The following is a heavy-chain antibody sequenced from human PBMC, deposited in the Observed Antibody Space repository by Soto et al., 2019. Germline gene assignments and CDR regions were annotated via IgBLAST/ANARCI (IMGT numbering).Heavy chain of an antibody. CDR1: GFSFSNYA. Sequence: EVQLLESGGGLVQPGGSLRLSCAASGFSFSNYAMSWVRQAPGQGLEWVSAISGSGGSTYYADSVKGRFTISRDNSKNTLYLQMNSLGADDPAVYYCAQALGYTSSWYYALHIWGQGTMVTVSS. CDR2: ISGSGGST. J-gene: IGHJ3*02. V-gene: IGHV3-23*01. D-gene: IGHD6-13*01. CDR3: AQALGYTSSWYYALHI.